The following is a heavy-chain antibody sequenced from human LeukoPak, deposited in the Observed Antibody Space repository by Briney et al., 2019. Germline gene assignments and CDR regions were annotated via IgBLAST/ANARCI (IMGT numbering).Heavy chain of an antibody. D-gene: IGHD6-13*01. J-gene: IGHJ6*03. V-gene: IGHV1-8*01. CDR3: ARATPRTRKQQLVQHYYYYYMDV. CDR2: MNPNSGNT. Sequence: ASVKVSCKASGYTFTSYDIIWVRQATGQGLEWMGWMNPNSGNTGYAQKFQGRVTMTRNTSISTAYMELSSLRSEDTAVYYCARATPRTRKQQLVQHYYYYYMDVWGKGTTVTISS. CDR1: GYTFTSYD.